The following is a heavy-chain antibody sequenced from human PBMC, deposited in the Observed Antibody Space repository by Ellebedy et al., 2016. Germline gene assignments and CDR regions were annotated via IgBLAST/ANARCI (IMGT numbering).Heavy chain of an antibody. V-gene: IGHV1-8*01. J-gene: IGHJ4*02. D-gene: IGHD1-26*01. Sequence: ASVKVSCKASGYTFTSYDINWVRQATGQGLEWMGWMNPNSGNTGYAQKFQGRVTMTRNNSISTAYMELCSLRSEDTAVYYCARELGATPPDYWGQGTLVTVSS. CDR1: GYTFTSYD. CDR3: ARELGATPPDY. CDR2: MNPNSGNT.